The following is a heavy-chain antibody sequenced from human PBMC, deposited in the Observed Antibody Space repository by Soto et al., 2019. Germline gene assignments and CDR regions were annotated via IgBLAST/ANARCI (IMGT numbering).Heavy chain of an antibody. J-gene: IGHJ5*02. CDR1: GFIFSSYG. CDR2: ISTTGSFT. CDR3: VRGGKKQLVQDPYNWFDP. V-gene: IGHV3-21*01. D-gene: IGHD6-6*01. Sequence: PGGSLRLSCVASGFIFSSYGMNWVRHAPGKGLEWVSSISTTGSFTFYADSVKGRFTISRDDAKNSLYLQMNSLKVEDTAVYYCVRGGKKQLVQDPYNWFDPWGQGTLVPVSS.